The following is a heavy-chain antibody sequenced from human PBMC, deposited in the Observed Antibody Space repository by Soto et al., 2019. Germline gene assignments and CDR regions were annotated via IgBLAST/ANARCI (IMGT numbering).Heavy chain of an antibody. Sequence: QLQLQESGPGLVKPSETLSLTCTVSGGSISSSSYYWGWIRQPPGKGLEWIGSIYYSGSTYYNPPLTSRVTISVDTSKNQFSLKLSSVTAADTAVYYCARQSRDLYGSGSSNWFDPWGQGTLVTVSS. CDR1: GGSISSSSYY. CDR2: IYYSGST. CDR3: ARQSRDLYGSGSSNWFDP. D-gene: IGHD3-10*01. J-gene: IGHJ5*02. V-gene: IGHV4-39*01.